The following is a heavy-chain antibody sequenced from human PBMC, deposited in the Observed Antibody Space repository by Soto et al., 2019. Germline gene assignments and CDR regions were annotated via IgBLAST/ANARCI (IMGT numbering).Heavy chain of an antibody. CDR2: IHYSGRT. Sequence: WTWIRQPPGKGLECIGYIHYSGRTFYNPSLESRVIISVDTSKNQFSLNLRSVTAADTAVYYCARFSPPGYYYMDVWGKGTSVTVAS. V-gene: IGHV4-31*02. J-gene: IGHJ6*03. CDR3: ARFSPPGYYYMDV.